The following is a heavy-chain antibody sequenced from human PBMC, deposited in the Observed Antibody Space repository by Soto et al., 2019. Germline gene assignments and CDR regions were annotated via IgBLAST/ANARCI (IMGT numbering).Heavy chain of an antibody. V-gene: IGHV3-23*01. J-gene: IGHJ6*02. CDR2: ISGSGGST. D-gene: IGHD3-10*01. Sequence: EVQLLESGGGLVQPGGSLRLSCAASGFTFSSYAMSWVRQAPGKGLEWVSAISGSGGSTYYEDSVKGRFTISRDNTKNTLYLQMNSQRAKDTAVYYCAKDGVTMASDYYYGMDVWGQGTTVTVSS. CDR3: AKDGVTMASDYYYGMDV. CDR1: GFTFSSYA.